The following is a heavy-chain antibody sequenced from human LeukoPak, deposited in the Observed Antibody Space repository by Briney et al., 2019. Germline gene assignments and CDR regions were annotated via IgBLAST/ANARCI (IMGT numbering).Heavy chain of an antibody. D-gene: IGHD2-2*01. J-gene: IGHJ4*02. V-gene: IGHV3-72*01. CDR1: GFTFGDHY. CDR3: ARDASASHDY. CDR2: TKNKANSYTT. Sequence: GGSLRLSCAASGFTFGDHYMDWVRQAPGKGLEWVSRTKNKANSYTTQYAASVKGRFTVSRDDSKNSLSLQMNNLETEDTAVYYCARDASASHDYWGQGTLVTVSS.